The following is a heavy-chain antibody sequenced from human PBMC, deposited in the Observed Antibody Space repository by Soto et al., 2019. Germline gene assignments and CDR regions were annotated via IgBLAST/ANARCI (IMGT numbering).Heavy chain of an antibody. CDR1: GFTFTDYY. CDR2: ISGSTDYL. J-gene: IGHJ4*02. Sequence: QVQLVESGGDLVKPGGSLRLSCAASGFTFTDYYMSWLRQAPGQGLQWLSYISGSTDYLNYADSVKGRLTISRDNAKNLLYLQMTSLRADDTAVYYCARDLGLSSSNYFDFWGQGTLVTVSS. CDR3: ARDLGLSSSNYFDF. D-gene: IGHD3-10*01. V-gene: IGHV3-11*05.